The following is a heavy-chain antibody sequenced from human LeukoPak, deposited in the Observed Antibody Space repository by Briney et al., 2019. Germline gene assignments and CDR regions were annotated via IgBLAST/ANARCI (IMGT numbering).Heavy chain of an antibody. D-gene: IGHD3-10*01. CDR2: IYTSGST. V-gene: IGHV4-4*09. CDR1: GGSISSYY. Sequence: PSETLSLTCTVSGGSISSYYWSWIRQPPGKGLEWIGYIYTSGSTNYNPSLKSRVTISVDTSKNQFSLKLSSVTAADTAVYYCARHVGDYYGSGSSNWFDPWGQGTLGTVSS. CDR3: ARHVGDYYGSGSSNWFDP. J-gene: IGHJ5*02.